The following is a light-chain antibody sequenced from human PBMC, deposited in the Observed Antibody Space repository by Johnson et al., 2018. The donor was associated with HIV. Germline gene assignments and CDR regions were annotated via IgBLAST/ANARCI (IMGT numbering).Light chain of an antibody. Sequence: QYVLTQPPSVSAAPGQRVTISCSGSSSNIGSNYVSWYQQFPGAAPKLLIYEDNKRPSGIPDRFYGSKSGTSATLGITGLQNGDEADDYCGTWDSSLRAYVFGTGTKVTVL. CDR2: EDN. CDR1: SSNIGSNY. CDR3: GTWDSSLRAYV. V-gene: IGLV1-51*02. J-gene: IGLJ1*01.